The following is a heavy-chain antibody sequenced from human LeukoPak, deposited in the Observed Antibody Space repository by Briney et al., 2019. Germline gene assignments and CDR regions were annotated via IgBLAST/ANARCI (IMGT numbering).Heavy chain of an antibody. CDR1: GFTFSSYG. V-gene: IGHV3-30*02. J-gene: IGHJ5*02. D-gene: IGHD4-17*01. Sequence: GGSLRLTCAASGFTFSSYGMHWVRQAPGKGLEWVAFIRHDGSNKYYADSVKGRFTISRDNSKNTLYLQMNSLRAEDTAVYYCARRTKYSYGASFDPWGQGTLVTVSS. CDR2: IRHDGSNK. CDR3: ARRTKYSYGASFDP.